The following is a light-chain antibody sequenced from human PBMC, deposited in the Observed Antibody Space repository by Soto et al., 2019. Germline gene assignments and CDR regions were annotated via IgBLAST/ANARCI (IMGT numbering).Light chain of an antibody. J-gene: IGKJ2*01. CDR3: QQYNSPMYT. CDR2: DAS. V-gene: IGKV1-5*01. Sequence: DIQMTQSPSTLSASVGDRVTITCRASQSISSWLAWYQQKPGKAPKLLIYDASSLESGVPSRFSGSGSGTEFTLTISSLQPDDFGTYYCQQYNSPMYTFGQGTKLEIK. CDR1: QSISSW.